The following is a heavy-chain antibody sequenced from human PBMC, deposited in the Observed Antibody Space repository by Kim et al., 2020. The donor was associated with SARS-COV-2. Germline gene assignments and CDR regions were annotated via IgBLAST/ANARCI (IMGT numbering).Heavy chain of an antibody. V-gene: IGHV3-11*01. CDR2: RTI. Sequence: RTISNACPWKGRFAISRDNAKNSLYLQMSSREAVDTAVYYCARGGYSIDYWGQGTLVTVSS. D-gene: IGHD5-12*01. J-gene: IGHJ4*02. CDR3: ARGGYSIDY.